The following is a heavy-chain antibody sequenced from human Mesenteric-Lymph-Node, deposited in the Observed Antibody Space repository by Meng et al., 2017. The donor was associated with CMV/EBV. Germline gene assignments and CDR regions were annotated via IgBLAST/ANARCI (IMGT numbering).Heavy chain of an antibody. J-gene: IGHJ4*02. Sequence: KVSCKAAGYTFTGCYIHWVRQVPGQGLEWMGRINCKRGDTNYEERFQGRVTVTRDTSITTAYMELSSLTPDDTAVYYCATTGPSGGYWGQGTLVTVSS. D-gene: IGHD1-1*01. CDR3: ATTGPSGGY. CDR2: INCKRGDT. CDR1: GYTFTGCY. V-gene: IGHV1-2*06.